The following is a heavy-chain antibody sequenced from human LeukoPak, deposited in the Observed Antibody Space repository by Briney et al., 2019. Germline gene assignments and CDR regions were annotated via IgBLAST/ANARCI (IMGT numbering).Heavy chain of an antibody. Sequence: GGSLRLSCAASGSLFTFSSYAMPWVRQAPGKGLEWVSVTSGNGGSTYYADSVKGRFTISRDNSKNTLYLQMNSLRAEDTAVYYCARDHGIQLWIYYYFDYWGQGTLVTVSS. CDR1: GSLFTFSSYA. J-gene: IGHJ4*02. V-gene: IGHV3-23*01. CDR2: TSGNGGST. CDR3: ARDHGIQLWIYYYFDY. D-gene: IGHD5-18*01.